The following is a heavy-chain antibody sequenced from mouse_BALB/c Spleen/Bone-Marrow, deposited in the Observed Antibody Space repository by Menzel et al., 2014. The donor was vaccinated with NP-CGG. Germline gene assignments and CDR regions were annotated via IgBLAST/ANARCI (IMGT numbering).Heavy chain of an antibody. Sequence: QVQLQQSGAELARPGASVKMSCKASGYTFTSYTMHWVKQRPGQGLEWIGYINPSSGYTNYNQKFKDKATLTSDKSSSTAYMELSSLTSEDSAVYYCARGGRYDGFAYWGQGTLVTVSA. CDR1: GYTFTSYT. V-gene: IGHV1-4*01. CDR3: ARGGRYDGFAY. CDR2: INPSSGYT. D-gene: IGHD2-14*01. J-gene: IGHJ3*01.